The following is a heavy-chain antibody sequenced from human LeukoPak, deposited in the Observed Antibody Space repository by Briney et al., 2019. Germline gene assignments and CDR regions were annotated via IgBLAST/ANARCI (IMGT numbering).Heavy chain of an antibody. D-gene: IGHD3-10*01. CDR2: INHSGGT. V-gene: IGHV4-34*01. CDR3: ARGRWYYGSGSYYKTVEDY. Sequence: PSETLSLTCAVYGGSFSGYYWSWIRQPPGKGLEWIREINHSGGTNYNPSLKSRVTISVDTSKNQFSLKLSSVTAADTAVYYCARGRWYYGSGSYYKTVEDYWGQGTLVTVSS. CDR1: GGSFSGYY. J-gene: IGHJ4*02.